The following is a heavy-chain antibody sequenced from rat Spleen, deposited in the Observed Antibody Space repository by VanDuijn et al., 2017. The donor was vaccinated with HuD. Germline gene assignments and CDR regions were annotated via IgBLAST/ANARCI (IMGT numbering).Heavy chain of an antibody. CDR2: VRPRGGRT. V-gene: IGHV5-19*01. J-gene: IGHJ2*01. CDR1: GFSLTSYN. Sequence: VQLKESGPGLVQPSQTLSLTCTVPGFSLTSYNVHWIRQAPTKSLEWVASVRPRGGRTYYLDSVKGRFTISRDNAKSSLYLQMNSLKSEDTATYYCAREAGIPFHYFDYWGQGVMVTVSS. D-gene: IGHD1-4*01. CDR3: AREAGIPFHYFDY.